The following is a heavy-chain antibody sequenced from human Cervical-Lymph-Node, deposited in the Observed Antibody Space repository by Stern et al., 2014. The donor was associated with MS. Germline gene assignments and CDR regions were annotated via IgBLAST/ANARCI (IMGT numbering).Heavy chain of an antibody. D-gene: IGHD3-16*02. CDR2: ISSSGTSV. CDR3: STLVAH. J-gene: IGHJ4*02. V-gene: IGHV3-11*01. Sequence: GQLVESGGGLVKPGGSLRLSCAASGFNFNDLYINWIRQSPGKGLEWIAYISSSGTSVHYADSVKGRFIVSRNKDSNSFYLQMDSLRAEDTAIYYCSTLVAHWGQGTLVTVSS. CDR1: GFNFNDLY.